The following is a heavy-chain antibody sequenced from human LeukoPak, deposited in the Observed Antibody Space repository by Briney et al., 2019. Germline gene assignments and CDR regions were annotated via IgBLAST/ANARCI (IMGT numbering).Heavy chain of an antibody. Sequence: PSETLSLTCTVSGGSVSSGSYYWNWIRQPPGKGLEWIGYISHSGTASYSPSVKSRVAISVHKSENQFSLTLSSVTAADTAVYYCARRFVDTSGYYHDDYWGQGILVTVSS. D-gene: IGHD3-22*01. CDR2: ISHSGTA. CDR1: GGSVSSGSYY. J-gene: IGHJ4*02. V-gene: IGHV4-61*01. CDR3: ARRFVDTSGYYHDDY.